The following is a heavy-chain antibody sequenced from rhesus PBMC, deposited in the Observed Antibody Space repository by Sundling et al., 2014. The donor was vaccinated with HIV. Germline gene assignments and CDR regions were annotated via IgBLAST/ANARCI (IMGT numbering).Heavy chain of an antibody. CDR3: ARAKGWNYPFDS. CDR2: IYGTITDT. J-gene: IGHJ4*01. D-gene: IGHD1-1*01. V-gene: IGHV4S10*01. Sequence: QVQLQESGPGLVKPSETLSLTCAVSGGSISDIYRWNWIRQPPGKGLEWIGFIYGTITDTNYNPSLRSRVTISKDTSKNQFSLKLSSVTDADTAVYFCARAKGWNYPFDSWGQGVLVTVFS. CDR1: GGSISDIYR.